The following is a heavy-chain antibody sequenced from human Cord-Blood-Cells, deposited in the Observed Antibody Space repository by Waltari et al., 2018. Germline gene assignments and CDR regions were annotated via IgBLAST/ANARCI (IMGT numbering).Heavy chain of an antibody. Sequence: QVQLQESGPGLVKPSETLSLTCTVSGGSISSYYWSWIRQPAGKGLEWIGRIYTSGSTNDSPSHKRRVTMSVDTSKNQFSLKLSCVTAADTAVYYCARECGGYYYYYYYYMDVWGKGTTVTVSS. CDR1: GGSISSYY. CDR2: IYTSGST. CDR3: ARECGGYYYYYYYYMDV. V-gene: IGHV4-4*07. D-gene: IGHD1-26*01. J-gene: IGHJ6*03.